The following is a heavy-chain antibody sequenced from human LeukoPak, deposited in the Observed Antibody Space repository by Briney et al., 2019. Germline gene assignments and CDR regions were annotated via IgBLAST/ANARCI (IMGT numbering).Heavy chain of an antibody. Sequence: PGRSLRLSCAASGFTFDDYAMHWVRQAPGKGLEWVSGISWNSGSIGYADSVKGRFTISRDNAKNSLYLQMNSLRAEDTALYYCAKDPHGGVTATRNWGQGTLVTVSS. CDR2: ISWNSGSI. CDR3: AKDPHGGVTATRN. CDR1: GFTFDDYA. D-gene: IGHD2-21*02. V-gene: IGHV3-9*01. J-gene: IGHJ4*02.